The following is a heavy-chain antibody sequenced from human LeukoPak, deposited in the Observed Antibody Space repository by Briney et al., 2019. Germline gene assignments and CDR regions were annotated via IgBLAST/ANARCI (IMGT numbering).Heavy chain of an antibody. Sequence: ASVKVSCKASGYTFTSYYMHWVRQAPGQGLEWMGIINPSGGSTSYAQKFQGRVTMTRDTSTSTVYMELSSLRSEDTAVYYCARAMVHYYGSGSPLRGYFDYWGQGTLVTVSS. CDR1: GYTFTSYY. V-gene: IGHV1-46*01. D-gene: IGHD3-10*01. CDR3: ARAMVHYYGSGSPLRGYFDY. J-gene: IGHJ4*02. CDR2: INPSGGST.